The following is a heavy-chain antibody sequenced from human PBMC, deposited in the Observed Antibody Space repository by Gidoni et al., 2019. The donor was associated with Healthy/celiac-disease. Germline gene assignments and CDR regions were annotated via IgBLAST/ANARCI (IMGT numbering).Heavy chain of an antibody. Sequence: QLQLQESGPGLVKPSETLSLTCTVSGGSTSSSSYYWGWIRQPPGKGLEWIGSIYYSGSTYYNPSLKSRVTISVDTSKNQFSLKLSSVTAADTAVYYCARPAAQANPSYYFDYWGQGTLVTVSS. J-gene: IGHJ4*02. CDR2: IYYSGST. CDR1: GGSTSSSSYY. CDR3: ARPAAQANPSYYFDY. V-gene: IGHV4-39*01. D-gene: IGHD6-13*01.